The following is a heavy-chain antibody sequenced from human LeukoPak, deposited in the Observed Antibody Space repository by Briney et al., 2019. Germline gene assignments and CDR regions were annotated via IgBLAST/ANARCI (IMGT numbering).Heavy chain of an antibody. CDR2: IGTRSNPI. D-gene: IGHD1-26*01. Sequence: PGGSLRLSCAASGFTFSDFYMSWIRQAPGMGLEWISYIGTRSNPIYYADSVKGRFTVSRDDAKNSLYLQMNSLRDEDTAVYFCAREARGSGRDFDYWGQGILVTVSS. CDR1: GFTFSDFY. V-gene: IGHV3-11*01. J-gene: IGHJ4*02. CDR3: AREARGSGRDFDY.